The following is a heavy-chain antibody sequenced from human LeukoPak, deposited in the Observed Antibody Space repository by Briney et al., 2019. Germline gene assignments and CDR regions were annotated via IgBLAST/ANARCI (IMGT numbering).Heavy chain of an antibody. V-gene: IGHV1-69*02. CDR1: GADFNTHI. Sequence: ASVKVSCKASGADFNTHIINWVRQAPGQGLEWMGRIIPMRNLANYAHKFQGRVIITADKSRRTAYMELSSLTSDDTAVYYCARGKYCSGGECYSVRTSYDGFDYWGQGTLVTVSS. D-gene: IGHD2-15*01. CDR2: IIPMRNLA. J-gene: IGHJ4*02. CDR3: ARGKYCSGGECYSVRTSYDGFDY.